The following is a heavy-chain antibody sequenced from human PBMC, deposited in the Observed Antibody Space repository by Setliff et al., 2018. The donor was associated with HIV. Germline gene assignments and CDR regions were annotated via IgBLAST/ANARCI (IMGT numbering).Heavy chain of an antibody. J-gene: IGHJ4*02. V-gene: IGHV4-38-2*01. Sequence: ASETLSLTCDVSGFSISSRYYWGWIRQSPGKGLGWIGNIYHTGSSYYNPSLNDRATISLDTSKNQLSLKLRSVTAADTAVYYCARHNYYDSSGYLEPLDYWGQGTLVTVSS. CDR2: IYHTGSS. CDR3: ARHNYYDSSGYLEPLDY. CDR1: GFSISSRYY. D-gene: IGHD3-22*01.